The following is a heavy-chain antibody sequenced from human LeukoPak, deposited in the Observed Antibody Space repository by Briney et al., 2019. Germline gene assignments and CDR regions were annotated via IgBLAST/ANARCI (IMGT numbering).Heavy chain of an antibody. CDR3: ARRPDSGSYYVDY. V-gene: IGHV3-64*01. Sequence: QPGGSLRLSCAASGFTFSSYAMHWVRQAPGKGLEYASAISGNGVSTDYANSVKGRFTISRDNSKNTLYLQMGSLRAEDMAVYYCARRPDSGSYYVDYWGQGTLVTVSS. CDR1: GFTFSSYA. CDR2: ISGNGVST. J-gene: IGHJ4*02. D-gene: IGHD1-26*01.